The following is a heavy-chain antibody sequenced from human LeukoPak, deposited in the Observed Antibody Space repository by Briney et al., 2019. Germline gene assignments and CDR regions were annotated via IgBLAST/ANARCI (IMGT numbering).Heavy chain of an antibody. D-gene: IGHD2-15*01. J-gene: IGHJ4*02. CDR2: ISAYNGNT. CDR3: ARAQEYCSGGSCYVDFDY. V-gene: IGHV1-18*01. CDR1: GYTLTRYG. Sequence: ASVKVSCKPSGYTLTRYGISWVRQPPGHGLEWMGWISAYNGNTNYAQKLQGRVTMTTDASTSTAYMKLRSLRSDDTAVYYCARAQEYCSGGSCYVDFDYWGQGTLVTVSS.